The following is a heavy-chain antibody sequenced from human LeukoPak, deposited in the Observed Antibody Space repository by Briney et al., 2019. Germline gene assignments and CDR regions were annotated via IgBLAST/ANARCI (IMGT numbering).Heavy chain of an antibody. CDR2: IKHDGSEK. CDR1: GFTFSSYA. Sequence: PGGSLRLSCAASGFTFSSYAMSWVRQAPGKGLEWVASIKHDGSEKYYVDSVRGRFTISRDNTMNSLHLQMSSLSAEDTAVYYCATDRGWRTSGYYLYYFEYWGQGTLVTYSS. CDR3: ATDRGWRTSGYYLYYFEY. D-gene: IGHD3-3*01. V-gene: IGHV3-7*01. J-gene: IGHJ4*02.